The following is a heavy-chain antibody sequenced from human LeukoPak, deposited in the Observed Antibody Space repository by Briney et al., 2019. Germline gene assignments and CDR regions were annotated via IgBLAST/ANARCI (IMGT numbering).Heavy chain of an antibody. D-gene: IGHD4-23*01. V-gene: IGHV3-30-3*01. CDR2: ISYDGSSK. Sequence: GGSLRLSCAASGFIFSSYAMHWVRQAPGKGLEWVAVISYDGSSKYYADSVKGRFTISRDKSENTVYLQMNSLRAEDTAVYYCARGLRWPGYFDYWGQGTLVTVSS. CDR3: ARGLRWPGYFDY. J-gene: IGHJ4*02. CDR1: GFIFSSYA.